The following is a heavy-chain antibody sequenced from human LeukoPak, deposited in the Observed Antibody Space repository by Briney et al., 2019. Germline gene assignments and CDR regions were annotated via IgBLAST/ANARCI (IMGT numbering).Heavy chain of an antibody. CDR1: GGTISSYY. CDR3: ARGLYSSGWALFDY. V-gene: IGHV4-59*01. D-gene: IGHD6-19*01. CDR2: IYYSGST. J-gene: IGHJ4*02. Sequence: PSETLSLTCTVSGGTISSYYWNWIRQPPGKGLEWIGYIYYSGSTNYNPSLKSRVTISVDTSKNQFSLKLSSVTAADTAVYYCARGLYSSGWALFDYWGQGTLVTVSS.